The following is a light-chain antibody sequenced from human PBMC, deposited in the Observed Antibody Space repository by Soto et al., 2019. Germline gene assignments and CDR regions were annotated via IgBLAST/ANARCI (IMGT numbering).Light chain of an antibody. J-gene: IGLJ3*02. Sequence: QSSLTQPPSASGSPGQSVTISCTGTSSDFGGYNSVSWYQQHPGKAPKLMIYEVSERPSGVPDRFSGSKSGNTASLTVSGLQAEDEADYYCSSYAGTNTWVFGGGTKLTVL. CDR1: SSDFGGYNS. V-gene: IGLV2-8*01. CDR2: EVS. CDR3: SSYAGTNTWV.